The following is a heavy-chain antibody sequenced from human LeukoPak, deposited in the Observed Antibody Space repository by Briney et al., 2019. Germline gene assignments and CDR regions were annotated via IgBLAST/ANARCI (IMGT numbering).Heavy chain of an antibody. V-gene: IGHV1-2*02. CDR1: GYTFTGYY. CDR3: ARDLGYYHSSGRDY. Sequence: ASVKVSCKASGYTFTGYYMHWVRQPPGQGLEWMGWINPNSGGTNYAQKFRGRVTMPRDTSISTAYMELSRLRSDDTAVYYCARDLGYYHSSGRDYWGRGTLVTVSS. CDR2: INPNSGGT. D-gene: IGHD3-22*01. J-gene: IGHJ4*02.